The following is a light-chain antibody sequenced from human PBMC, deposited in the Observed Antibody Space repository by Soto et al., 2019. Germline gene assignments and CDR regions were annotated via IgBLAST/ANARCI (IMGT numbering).Light chain of an antibody. CDR3: QQSKNWPYT. CDR1: QSVRDN. Sequence: EIVMTHSPATLSVSPGERATLSCRASQSVRDNLAWYQQKPGQAPRLLIYGASTRATGIPAGFSGSGSGTAFTLTINSLQSEDFALSFCQQSKNWPYTFGQGTKLEIK. CDR2: GAS. J-gene: IGKJ2*01. V-gene: IGKV3-15*01.